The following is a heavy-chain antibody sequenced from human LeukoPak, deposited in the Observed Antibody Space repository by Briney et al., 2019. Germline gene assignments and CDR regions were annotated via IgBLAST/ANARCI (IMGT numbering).Heavy chain of an antibody. D-gene: IGHD6-13*01. CDR3: AKDEGYSSSWYPDWFDP. Sequence: PGGSLRLSCAASGFTFSSYAMSWVRQAPGKGLEWVSAISGSGGSTYYADSVKGRFTISRDNSKNTLYLQMNSLRAEDTAVYYCAKDEGYSSSWYPDWFDPWGQGTLVTVSS. V-gene: IGHV3-23*01. CDR1: GFTFSSYA. J-gene: IGHJ5*02. CDR2: ISGSGGST.